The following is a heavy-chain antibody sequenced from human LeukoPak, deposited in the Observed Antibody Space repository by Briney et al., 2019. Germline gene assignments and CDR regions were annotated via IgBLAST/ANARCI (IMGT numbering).Heavy chain of an antibody. V-gene: IGHV3-30*18. D-gene: IGHD2-21*02. CDR2: ISYDGSNK. J-gene: IGHJ5*01. CDR3: ANSRQLLLRLPFDS. CDR1: GFTFNIYG. Sequence: GGSLRLSCAASGFTFNIYGMHWVRQAPGKGLEWVAVISYDGSNKYYADSVKGRFTISRDNSKNTLYLQMNSLRTEDTAVYYCANSRQLLLRLPFDSWGQGTLVIVSS.